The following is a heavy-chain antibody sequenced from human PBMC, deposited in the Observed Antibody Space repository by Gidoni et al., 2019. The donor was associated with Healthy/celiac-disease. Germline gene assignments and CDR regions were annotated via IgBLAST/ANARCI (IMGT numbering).Heavy chain of an antibody. Sequence: QVPLVESGGGVVQPGRSLRLSCAASGFTFSSYGMPWVRQAPGKGLEWVAVISYDGSNKYYADSVKGRFTISRDNSKNTLYLQMNSLRAEDTAVYYCAKDYNPLWFGFNWFDPWGQGTLVTVSS. V-gene: IGHV3-30*18. CDR2: ISYDGSNK. J-gene: IGHJ5*02. CDR3: AKDYNPLWFGFNWFDP. CDR1: GFTFSSYG. D-gene: IGHD3-10*01.